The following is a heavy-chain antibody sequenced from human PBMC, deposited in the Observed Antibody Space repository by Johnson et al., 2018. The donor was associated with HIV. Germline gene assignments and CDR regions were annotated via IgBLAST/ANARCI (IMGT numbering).Heavy chain of an antibody. J-gene: IGHJ3*02. CDR2: IKEDGSEK. Sequence: QLVESGGGLVQPGGSLRLSCAASGFTFSSYWMNWVRQAPGKGLEWVANIKEDGSEKYYVDSVRGRFTISRDNAKNSLYLQMNSLRAGDTAVYYCARANRYYDAFDIWGQGTMVTVSS. CDR3: ARANRYYDAFDI. V-gene: IGHV3-7*02. CDR1: GFTFSSYW. D-gene: IGHD2-8*01.